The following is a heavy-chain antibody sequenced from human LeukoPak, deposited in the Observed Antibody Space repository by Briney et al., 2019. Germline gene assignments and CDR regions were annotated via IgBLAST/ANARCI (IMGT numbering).Heavy chain of an antibody. Sequence: QTGGSLRLSCAASGFTFSSYCMNWVRQAPGKGLEWVSYINSSSTIYYADSVKGRFTISRDNAKNSLYLQMNSLRAEDTAVYYCARHGYCSSTSCYALDAFDIWGQGTMVTVSS. CDR2: INSSSTI. V-gene: IGHV3-48*04. J-gene: IGHJ3*02. D-gene: IGHD2-2*01. CDR1: GFTFSSYC. CDR3: ARHGYCSSTSCYALDAFDI.